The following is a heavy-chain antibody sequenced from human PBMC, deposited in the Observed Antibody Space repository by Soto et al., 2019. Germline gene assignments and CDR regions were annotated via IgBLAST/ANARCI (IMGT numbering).Heavy chain of an antibody. V-gene: IGHV4-39*01. CDR1: GGSISSSSYY. J-gene: IGHJ5*02. Sequence: QLQLQESGPGLVKPSETLSLTCTVSGGSISSSSYYWGWIRQPPGKGLEWIGSIYYSGSTYYNPCLKSRVTISVETAKNQFALKLSSVIGADTAVYYCARQFASGVSCSDFDPWGQGTLVTVSS. D-gene: IGHD2-15*01. CDR3: ARQFASGVSCSDFDP. CDR2: IYYSGST.